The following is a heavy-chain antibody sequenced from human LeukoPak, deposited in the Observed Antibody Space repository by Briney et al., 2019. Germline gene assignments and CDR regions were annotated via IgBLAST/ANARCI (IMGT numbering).Heavy chain of an antibody. V-gene: IGHV3-64D*09. CDR3: VKGCISTSCQETGKH. CDR2: ISSNGDAT. Sequence: GGSLRLSCAASGFTFDDYGMSWVRQAPGKGLEYVSAISSNGDATYYADSVKGRFTISRDNSKNTLYLQMSSLRAEDTAVYYCVKGCISTSCQETGKHWGQGTLVTVSS. CDR1: GFTFDDYG. D-gene: IGHD2-2*01. J-gene: IGHJ4*02.